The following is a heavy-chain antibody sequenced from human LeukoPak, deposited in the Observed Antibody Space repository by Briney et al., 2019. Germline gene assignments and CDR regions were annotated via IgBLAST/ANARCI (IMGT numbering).Heavy chain of an antibody. CDR2: INPNSGGT. CDR3: VRCPTAPAVGYCYYYYIDV. Sequence: ASVKVSCKASGYTFTGYYMHWVRQAPGQGLEWMGWINPNSGGTNYAQKFQGRVTMTRDTSISPAYMELSRLRSDDTAVYYGVRCPTAPAVGYCYYYYIDVWGKGTTVTVSS. V-gene: IGHV1-2*02. CDR1: GYTFTGYY. D-gene: IGHD2-21*02. J-gene: IGHJ6*03.